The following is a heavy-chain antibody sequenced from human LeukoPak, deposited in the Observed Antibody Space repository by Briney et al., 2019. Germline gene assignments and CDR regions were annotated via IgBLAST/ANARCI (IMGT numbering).Heavy chain of an antibody. Sequence: GGSLRLSCAASGFTFSSYGMHWVRQAPGKGLEWVAVIWYDGSNKYYADSVKGRFTISRDNSKNTLYLQMNSLRAEDTAVYYCARDQGYYDSSGYYLPDYWGQGTLVTVSS. J-gene: IGHJ4*02. CDR3: ARDQGYYDSSGYYLPDY. D-gene: IGHD3-22*01. CDR1: GFTFSSYG. CDR2: IWYDGSNK. V-gene: IGHV3-33*01.